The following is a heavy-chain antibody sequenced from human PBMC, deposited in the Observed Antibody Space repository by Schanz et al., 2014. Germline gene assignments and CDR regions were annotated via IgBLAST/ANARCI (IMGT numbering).Heavy chain of an antibody. V-gene: IGHV3-21*01. J-gene: IGHJ4*02. Sequence: EVQLVESGGGLVKPGGSLRLSCAASGFTFSSYSMNWVRQAPGKELEWVSSISRSSSSIYYADSVKGRFTISRDNAKNSLYLQMHSMRAEDTAVYYCARGRSLGWCDYWGQGTLVTVSS. CDR3: ARGRSLGWCDY. CDR2: ISRSSSSI. CDR1: GFTFSSYS. D-gene: IGHD2-21*01.